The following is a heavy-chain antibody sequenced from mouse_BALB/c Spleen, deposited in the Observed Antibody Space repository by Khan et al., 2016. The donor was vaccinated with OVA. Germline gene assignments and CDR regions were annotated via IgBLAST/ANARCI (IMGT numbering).Heavy chain of an antibody. Sequence: QMQLEESGAELVRPGVSVKISCKGSGYTFTDFTIHWVKQSHALSLEWIGVISTYYGDVTYNQKFKGKATMTVDKSSSTTYMELARLTSEDSAIYYCTREAGGSRFAYWGQGTLVTVSA. CDR1: GYTFTDFT. J-gene: IGHJ3*01. CDR3: TREAGGSRFAY. V-gene: IGHV1S137*01. CDR2: ISTYYGDV.